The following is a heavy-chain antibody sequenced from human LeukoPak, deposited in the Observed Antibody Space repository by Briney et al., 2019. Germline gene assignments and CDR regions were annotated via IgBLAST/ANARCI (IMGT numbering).Heavy chain of an antibody. Sequence: GGSLRLSCVGSGFTFAKHALTWVRQAPWKGLEWVSTISGGGGSTHYADSVKGRFTISRDNSKDTVFLQMDNLRAEDTAIYYCAREGGSCTSNSCSDYFDYWGQGTLVTVSS. J-gene: IGHJ4*02. CDR2: ISGGGGST. D-gene: IGHD6-13*01. CDR3: AREGGSCTSNSCSDYFDY. V-gene: IGHV3-23*01. CDR1: GFTFAKHA.